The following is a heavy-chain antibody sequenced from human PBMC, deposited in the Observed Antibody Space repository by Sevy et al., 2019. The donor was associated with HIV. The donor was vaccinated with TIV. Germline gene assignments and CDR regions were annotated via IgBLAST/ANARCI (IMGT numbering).Heavy chain of an antibody. J-gene: IGHJ3*01. CDR1: GFTFSSYS. CDR3: AKVLNPALESMMEVTVRSLKGFDV. Sequence: GGSLRLSCAASGFTFSSYSMNWVRQAPGKGLEWVSSISSSSSYIYYADSVKGRFTISRDNAKNSLYLQMNSLRAEDTAVYYCAKVLNPALESMMEVTVRSLKGFDVSGQRTLVTVSS. V-gene: IGHV3-21*01. D-gene: IGHD3-22*01. CDR2: ISSSSSYI.